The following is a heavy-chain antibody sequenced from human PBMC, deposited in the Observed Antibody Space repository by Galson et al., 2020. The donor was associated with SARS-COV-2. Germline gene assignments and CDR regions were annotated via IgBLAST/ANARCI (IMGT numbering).Heavy chain of an antibody. Sequence: ASVKVSCKASGYTFSIYGISWVRQAPGQGLEWMGWISTYNGNTNYAQNSQGRVTMTTDTSTSTAYMELRSLRYDDTAVYYCAGDKETTGKTGNGMDFWGQGTTVTVSS. CDR3: AGDKETTGKTGNGMDF. J-gene: IGHJ6*02. D-gene: IGHD1-1*01. CDR2: ISTYNGNT. CDR1: GYTFSIYG. V-gene: IGHV1-18*01.